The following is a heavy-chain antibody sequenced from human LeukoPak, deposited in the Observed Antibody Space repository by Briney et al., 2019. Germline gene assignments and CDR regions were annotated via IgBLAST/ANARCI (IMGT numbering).Heavy chain of an antibody. Sequence: GRSLRLSCAASGFTFSSDAMHWVRQAPGKGLEWVAFISYDGNIKRYADSVKGRFTISRDNFKDTLYLQMNSLRAEDTAVYHCAKDRSTTWACDYWGQGTLVTVSS. CDR1: GFTFSSDA. V-gene: IGHV3-30*18. CDR3: AKDRSTTWACDY. CDR2: ISYDGNIK. J-gene: IGHJ4*02. D-gene: IGHD1-14*01.